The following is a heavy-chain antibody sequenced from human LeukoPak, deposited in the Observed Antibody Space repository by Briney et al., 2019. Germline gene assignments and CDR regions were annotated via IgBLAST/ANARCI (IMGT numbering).Heavy chain of an antibody. CDR2: IRYDGSNK. Sequence: GGSLRLSCAASGFTFSSYGMHWVRQAPGKGLEWVAFIRYDGSNKYYEDSVKGRFTISRDNSKNTLYLQMNSLRAEDTAVYYCAKDRVSSGWYLAYWGQGPLVSVSS. D-gene: IGHD6-19*01. V-gene: IGHV3-30*02. CDR1: GFTFSSYG. J-gene: IGHJ4*02. CDR3: AKDRVSSGWYLAY.